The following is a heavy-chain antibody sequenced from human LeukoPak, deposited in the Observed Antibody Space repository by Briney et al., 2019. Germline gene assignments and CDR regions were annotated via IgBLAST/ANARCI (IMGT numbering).Heavy chain of an antibody. CDR1: GYTFTSYD. J-gene: IGHJ4*02. V-gene: IGHV1-8*01. D-gene: IGHD3-10*01. CDR2: TNPNSGNT. Sequence: ASVKVSCKASGYTFTSYDINWVRQATGQGLEWMGWTNPNSGNTGYAQKFQGRVTMTRNTSISTAYMELSSLRSEDTAVYYCARGSEYYGSGSQGGPMFDYWGQGTLVTVSS. CDR3: ARGSEYYGSGSQGGPMFDY.